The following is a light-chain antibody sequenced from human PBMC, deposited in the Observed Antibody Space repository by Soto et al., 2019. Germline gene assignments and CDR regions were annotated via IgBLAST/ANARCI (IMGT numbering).Light chain of an antibody. CDR2: VGTGGIVG. V-gene: IGLV9-49*01. CDR3: GADHGSGSNFVHVV. Sequence: QSVLTQPPSASASLGASVTLTCTLSSGYSNYKVDWYQQRPGKGPRFVMRVGTGGIVGSKGDGIPDRFSVLGSGLNRYLTIKNFQEEDESDYHCGADHGSGSNFVHVVFGGGTKVTVL. CDR1: SGYSNYK. J-gene: IGLJ2*01.